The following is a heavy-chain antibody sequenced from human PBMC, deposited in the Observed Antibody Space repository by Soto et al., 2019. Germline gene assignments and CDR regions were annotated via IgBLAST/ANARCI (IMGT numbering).Heavy chain of an antibody. CDR3: VRDWSTFWGMDV. V-gene: IGHV3-7*01. Sequence: SLRLSCAASGFAVSTYWMNWGRQAPGKGLEWVANIKQDGSEKYYVDSVKGRFAISRDNAKDSLFLQMNNVRAEDTAVYYCVRDWSTFWGMDVWGQGTTVTVSS. J-gene: IGHJ6*02. CDR2: IKQDGSEK. CDR1: GFAVSTYW.